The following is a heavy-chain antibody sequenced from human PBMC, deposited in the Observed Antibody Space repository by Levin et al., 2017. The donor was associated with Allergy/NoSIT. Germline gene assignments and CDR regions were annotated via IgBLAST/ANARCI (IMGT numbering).Heavy chain of an antibody. Sequence: SETLSLTCTVSGSSISNYYWSWIRLPPGKGLEWIGNIHYSGSTNYNPSLKSRLTISLDTSKNQFSLRLRSVTAADTAIYHCARLYPYGPGFPFDSWGQGTLVSVSS. J-gene: IGHJ4*02. CDR3: ARLYPYGPGFPFDS. D-gene: IGHD1-1*01. CDR1: GSSISNYY. CDR2: IHYSGST. V-gene: IGHV4-59*01.